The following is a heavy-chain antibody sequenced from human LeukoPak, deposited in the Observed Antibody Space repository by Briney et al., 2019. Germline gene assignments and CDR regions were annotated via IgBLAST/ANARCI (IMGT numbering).Heavy chain of an antibody. V-gene: IGHV3-9*01. D-gene: IGHD3-10*01. CDR2: ISWNSGSI. Sequence: GRSLRLSCAASGFTFDDYAMHWVRQAPGKGLEWVSGISWNSGSIGYADSVKGRFTISRDNAKNSLYLQMNSLRAEDTALYYCAKVHGSGSYYKGHAFDIWGQGTMVTVSS. CDR1: GFTFDDYA. J-gene: IGHJ3*02. CDR3: AKVHGSGSYYKGHAFDI.